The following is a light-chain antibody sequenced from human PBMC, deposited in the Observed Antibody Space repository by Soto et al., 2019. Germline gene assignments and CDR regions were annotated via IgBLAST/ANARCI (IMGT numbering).Light chain of an antibody. CDR2: DAS. J-gene: IGKJ1*01. V-gene: IGKV3-20*01. Sequence: EIVLTQSPGTLSLSPGERVTLSCRASQSVSSSYLAWYQQRPGQAPRLLIYDASNSATGIQDRFSGSGSGTDFTLTISRLEPEDFAVYCCQQYGNSPRTFGQGTKVEIK. CDR1: QSVSSSY. CDR3: QQYGNSPRT.